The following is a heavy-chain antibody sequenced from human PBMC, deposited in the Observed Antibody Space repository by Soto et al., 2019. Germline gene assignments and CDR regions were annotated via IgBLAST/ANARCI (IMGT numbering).Heavy chain of an antibody. D-gene: IGHD3-22*01. Sequence: PSETLSLTCTVSGGSISSGGYYWSWIRQHPGKGLEWIGYIYYSGSTYYNPSLKSRVTISVDTSKNQFSLKLSSVTAADTAVYYCARDSTYYYDSSGYYFDYWGQGTLVTVSS. CDR3: ARDSTYYYDSSGYYFDY. J-gene: IGHJ4*02. CDR2: IYYSGST. CDR1: GGSISSGGYY. V-gene: IGHV4-31*03.